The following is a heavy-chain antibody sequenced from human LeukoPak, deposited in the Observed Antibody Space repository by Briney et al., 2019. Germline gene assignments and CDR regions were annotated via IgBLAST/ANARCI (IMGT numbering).Heavy chain of an antibody. CDR1: GYTFTSYG. CDR2: ISAYNGNT. V-gene: IGHV1-18*01. J-gene: IGHJ4*02. D-gene: IGHD6-19*01. CDR3: ASPRGVAGPLDY. Sequence: APVKVSCKASGYTFTSYGISWVRQAPGQGLEWMGWISAYNGNTNYAQKLQGRVTMTTDTSTSTAYMELRSLRSDDTAVYYCASPRGVAGPLDYWGQGTLVTVSS.